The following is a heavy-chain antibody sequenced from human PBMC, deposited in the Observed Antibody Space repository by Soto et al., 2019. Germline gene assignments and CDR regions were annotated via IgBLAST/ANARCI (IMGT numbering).Heavy chain of an antibody. D-gene: IGHD2-2*01. V-gene: IGHV5-51*01. CDR2: MNPGDSHI. J-gene: IGHJ6*02. CDR1: GYPFMNHW. Sequence: PGESLKISCKASGYPFMNHWIGWVRQMPGKGLEWMATMNPGDSHILYSRSFQGQVTLSADESITTAYLQWSSLKASDTATYYCVSQMPGKYGMDVWGPGTTVTVSS. CDR3: VSQMPGKYGMDV.